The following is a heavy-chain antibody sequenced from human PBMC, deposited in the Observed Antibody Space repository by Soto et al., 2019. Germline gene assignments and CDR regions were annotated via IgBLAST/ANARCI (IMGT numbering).Heavy chain of an antibody. D-gene: IGHD1-26*01. V-gene: IGHV4-59*01. CDR3: ARLVGATSCILSP. Sequence: PSETLSLTCTVSGGSISSYYWSWIRQPPGKGLEWIGYIYYSGSTNYNPSLKSRVTISVDTSKNQFSLKLSSVTAADTAVYYCARLVGATSCILSPWGQGTLVTVSS. J-gene: IGHJ5*02. CDR1: GGSISSYY. CDR2: IYYSGST.